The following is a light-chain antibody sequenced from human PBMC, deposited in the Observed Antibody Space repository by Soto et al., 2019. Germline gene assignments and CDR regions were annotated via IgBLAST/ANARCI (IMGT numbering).Light chain of an antibody. CDR1: QTISSW. V-gene: IGKV1-5*03. CDR2: KAS. J-gene: IGKJ1*01. CDR3: QHHNSYSEA. Sequence: DIQMTQSPSTLSGSVGDRVTITCRASQTISSWLAWYQQKPGKAPKLLIYKASTLKSGVPSRFSGSGSGTEFTLTISSLQPDDFATYYCQHHNSYSEAFGQGTKVYIK.